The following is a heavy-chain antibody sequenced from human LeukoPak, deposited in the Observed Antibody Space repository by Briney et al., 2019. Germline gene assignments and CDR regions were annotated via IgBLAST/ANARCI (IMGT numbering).Heavy chain of an antibody. Sequence: GGSLRLSCAASGFTVSGNYMSWVRQAPGKGLEWVSVIYSGGSTYYADSVKGRFTISRDNSKNTLYLQMNSLRAEDTAVYYCASYCSGGSCYALDAFDIWGQGTMVTVSS. CDR3: ASYCSGGSCYALDAFDI. D-gene: IGHD2-15*01. J-gene: IGHJ3*02. CDR2: IYSGGST. V-gene: IGHV3-53*01. CDR1: GFTVSGNY.